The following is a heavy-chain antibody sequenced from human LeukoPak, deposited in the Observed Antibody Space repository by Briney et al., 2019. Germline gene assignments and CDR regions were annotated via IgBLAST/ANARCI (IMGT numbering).Heavy chain of an antibody. J-gene: IGHJ4*02. Sequence: PGGSLRLSCEASGFTLSDVWMSWVRQAPGKGLAWVANIRHDGSEIHYVDSVKGRFTISRDNAKNSLYLQMNSLRAEDTAVYYCARDTYPPQLIDYWGQGTLVTVSS. V-gene: IGHV3-7*01. CDR3: ARDTYPPQLIDY. D-gene: IGHD5-18*01. CDR2: IRHDGSEI. CDR1: GFTLSDVW.